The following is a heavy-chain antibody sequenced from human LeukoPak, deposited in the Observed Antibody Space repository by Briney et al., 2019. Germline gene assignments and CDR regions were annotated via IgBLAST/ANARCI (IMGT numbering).Heavy chain of an antibody. J-gene: IGHJ2*01. Sequence: PGGSLRLSCTASGFTFGSYAVSWIRQPPGKGLEWIGYIYFTGNTNYNSGSTYYNPSLKSRVTISVDTSKNQFSLKLSSVTAADTAVYYCARDSEHDYDSSPWYFDLWGRGTLVTVSS. V-gene: IGHV4-4*08. D-gene: IGHD4-17*01. CDR1: GFTFGSYA. CDR3: ARDSEHDYDSSPWYFDL. CDR2: IYFTGNTNYNSGST.